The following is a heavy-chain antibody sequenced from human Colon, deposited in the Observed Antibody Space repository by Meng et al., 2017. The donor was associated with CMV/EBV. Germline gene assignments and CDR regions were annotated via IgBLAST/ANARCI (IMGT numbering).Heavy chain of an antibody. V-gene: IGHV1-69*05. Sequence: SVKVSCKTSGGTFSTYALSWVRQAPGQGLEWMGGIIPVFDTANYAQKFQGRLTVTTDESTSTAYMELSGLRSEDTAVYYCARSGTYGGGDCYSGDYWGQGTLVTVSS. J-gene: IGHJ4*02. CDR2: IIPVFDTA. CDR3: ARSGTYGGGDCYSGDY. CDR1: GGTFSTYA. D-gene: IGHD2-21*01.